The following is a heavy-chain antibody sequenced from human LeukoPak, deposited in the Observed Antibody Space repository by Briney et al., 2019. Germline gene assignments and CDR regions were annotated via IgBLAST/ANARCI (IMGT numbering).Heavy chain of an antibody. Sequence: VASVKVSCKASGYTFTSYAMHWVRQAPGQRLEWMGWSNAGNGNTKYSQEFQGRVTITRDTSASTAYMELSSLRSEDMAVYYCAKDAELIVVVPAAMDYWGQGTLVTVSS. J-gene: IGHJ4*02. CDR1: GYTFTSYA. CDR3: AKDAELIVVVPAAMDY. V-gene: IGHV1-3*02. CDR2: SNAGNGNT. D-gene: IGHD2-2*01.